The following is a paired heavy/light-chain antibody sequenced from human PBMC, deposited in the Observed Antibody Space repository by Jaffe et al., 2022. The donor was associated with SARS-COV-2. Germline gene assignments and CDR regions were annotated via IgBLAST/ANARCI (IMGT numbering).Heavy chain of an antibody. CDR3: GKDRSGAWLDAIDN. J-gene: IGHJ3*02. D-gene: IGHD3-9*01. V-gene: IGHV3-9*01. CDR2: ISWNSNNI. Sequence: EVQLVESGGGLVQPGRSLRLSCTASGFTFDNYAMHWVRQVPGKGLEWVSGISWNSNNIAYAGSVKGRFTISRDNAKNSLYLQMNSLGTEDTALYYCGKDRSGAWLDAIDNWGQGTMVTVSS. CDR1: GFTFDNYA.
Light chain of an antibody. CDR3: CSYAGNFRGV. CDR1: SSDVANYNY. CDR2: DVS. Sequence: QSALTQPRSVSGSPGQSVTISCTGTSSDVANYNYVSWYQQYAGKAPKLMIHDVSKRPSGVPDRFSGSKSGNTASLTISGLQAEDEADYYCCSYAGNFRGVFGGGTRLTVL. J-gene: IGLJ3*02. V-gene: IGLV2-11*01.